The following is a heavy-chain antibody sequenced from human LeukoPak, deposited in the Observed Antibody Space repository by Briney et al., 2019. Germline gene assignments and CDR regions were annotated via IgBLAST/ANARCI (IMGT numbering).Heavy chain of an antibody. CDR3: LSLRYCSGGSCYSDAFDI. CDR1: GFTFSRYG. CDR2: ISFDGSNK. D-gene: IGHD2-15*01. J-gene: IGHJ3*02. V-gene: IGHV3-30*04. Sequence: PGRSLRLSCAASGFTFSRYGMHWVRQAPGKCLEWVTAISFDGSNKYYADSVKGRLTISRANSKNTLYLQMNSLRAEDTAVYYCLSLRYCSGGSCYSDAFDIWGQGTMVTVSS.